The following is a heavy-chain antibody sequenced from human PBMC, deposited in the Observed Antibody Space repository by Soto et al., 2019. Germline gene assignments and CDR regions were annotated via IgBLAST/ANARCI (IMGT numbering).Heavy chain of an antibody. CDR2: IRSKAYGGTT. D-gene: IGHD3-3*01. V-gene: IGHV3-49*04. CDR1: GFNFGDYA. J-gene: IGHJ4*02. Sequence: QPGGSLRLSCTASGFNFGDYAMSWVRQAPGKGLEWVGFIRSKAYGGTTGYAASVKGRFTISRDDSKSIAYLQMNSLKTEDTAVYYCNFFDFWSGYYGPQFDYCGQGTLVTVSS. CDR3: NFFDFWSGYYGPQFDY.